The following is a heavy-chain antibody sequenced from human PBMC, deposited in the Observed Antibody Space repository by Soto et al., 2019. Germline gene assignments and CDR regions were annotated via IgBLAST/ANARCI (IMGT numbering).Heavy chain of an antibody. CDR1: GYSFTSYW. J-gene: IGHJ4*02. V-gene: IGHV5-10-1*01. Sequence: EVQLVQSGTEVKKPGESLRISCKGSGYSFTSYWISWVRQMPGKGLEWMGRIDPSDSYTNYSPSFQGHVTISADKSIGTADLQWISLKASDTAMYYCARLGSSGYYLDSWGQGTLVAFSS. CDR3: ARLGSSGYYLDS. D-gene: IGHD3-22*01. CDR2: IDPSDSYT.